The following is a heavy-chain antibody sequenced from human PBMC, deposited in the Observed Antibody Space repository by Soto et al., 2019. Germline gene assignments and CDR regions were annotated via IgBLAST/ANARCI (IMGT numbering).Heavy chain of an antibody. V-gene: IGHV3-30-3*01. J-gene: IGHJ5*01. CDR1: GFTFSSYA. CDR3: ARLIGNSWLDS. D-gene: IGHD3-16*01. Sequence: LRLSCAASGFTFSSYAMHWVRQAPGKGLEWVAVISYDGSNKYYADSVKGRFTISRDTSNNQVSLQLNSVTPDDTAVYYCARLIGNSWLDSWGQGTLVTVSS. CDR2: ISYDGSNK.